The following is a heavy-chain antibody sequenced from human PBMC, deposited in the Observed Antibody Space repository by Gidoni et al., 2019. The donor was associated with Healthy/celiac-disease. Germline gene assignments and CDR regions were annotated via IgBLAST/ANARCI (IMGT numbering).Heavy chain of an antibody. D-gene: IGHD2-21*02. J-gene: IGHJ6*02. V-gene: IGHV3-49*05. Sequence: EVQLVESGGGLVKPGRSLRLSCTAREFTFSYYALTWFRQAPGKGLEWVGFIRSKAYGGTTEYAASVKGRFTISRDDSKSIAYLQMNSLKTEDTAVYYCTPHCGGDCYLDYYGMDVWGQGTTVTVSS. CDR1: EFTFSYYA. CDR3: TPHCGGDCYLDYYGMDV. CDR2: IRSKAYGGTT.